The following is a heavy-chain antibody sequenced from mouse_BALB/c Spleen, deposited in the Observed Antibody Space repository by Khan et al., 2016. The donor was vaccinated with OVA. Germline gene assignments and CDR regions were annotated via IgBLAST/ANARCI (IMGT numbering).Heavy chain of an antibody. CDR1: GYSITSNYA. J-gene: IGHJ4*01. CDR3: ARGNYYGYTMDY. Sequence: EVQLQESGPGLVQPSQSLSLTFTVTGYSITSNYAWNWIRQFPGNKLEWMGYISYSGSTNSNPSLTSRISITRYPTKNQFFLHLTSVTTEDTATDYCARGNYYGYTMDYWGQGASITVSS. D-gene: IGHD1-1*01. CDR2: ISYSGST. V-gene: IGHV3-2*02.